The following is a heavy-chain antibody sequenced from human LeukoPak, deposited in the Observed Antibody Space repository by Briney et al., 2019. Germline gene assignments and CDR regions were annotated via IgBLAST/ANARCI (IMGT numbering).Heavy chain of an antibody. CDR3: ARAPTPGATCFF. D-gene: IGHD1-26*01. V-gene: IGHV1-2*02. CDR2: INPNSGGT. J-gene: IGHJ4*02. CDR1: GYTFTGYY. Sequence: GASVKVSCKASGYTFTGYYMHWVRQAPGQGLEWMGWINPNSGGTNYAQKLQGRVTMTTDTSTSTAYMELRSLRSDDTAVYYCARAPTPGATCFFWGQGTPVTVSS.